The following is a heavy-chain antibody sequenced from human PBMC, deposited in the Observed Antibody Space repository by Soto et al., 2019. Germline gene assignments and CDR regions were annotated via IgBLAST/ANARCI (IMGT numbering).Heavy chain of an antibody. Sequence: QVQLQESGPGLVKPSGTLSLTCAVSGGSISSSNWWSWVRQPPGKGLEWIGEIYHSGSTNYNPSLKXRVTXSXDKSRNQSSLKLSSVTAADTAVYYCARRWGEGRVDYWGQGTLVTVSS. D-gene: IGHD3-10*01. CDR2: IYHSGST. CDR3: ARRWGEGRVDY. J-gene: IGHJ4*02. V-gene: IGHV4-4*02. CDR1: GGSISSSNW.